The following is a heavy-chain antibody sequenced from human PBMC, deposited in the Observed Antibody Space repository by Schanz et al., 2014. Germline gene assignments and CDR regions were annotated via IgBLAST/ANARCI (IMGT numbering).Heavy chain of an antibody. CDR2: MSYDGSIK. D-gene: IGHD2-2*01. J-gene: IGHJ4*02. V-gene: IGHV3-30*18. CDR3: AKDSTHIDIVLVPSAIDY. Sequence: QAQLLESGGGVVPPGTPLRLSCAASGFTFSSYGIHWVRQAPGKGLEWVAAMSYDGSIKFYGDSVKGRFTISRDNSKNTLYLHMNTLISEYTAVYYGAKDSTHIDIVLVPSAIDYWGQGTLVTVSS. CDR1: GFTFSSYG.